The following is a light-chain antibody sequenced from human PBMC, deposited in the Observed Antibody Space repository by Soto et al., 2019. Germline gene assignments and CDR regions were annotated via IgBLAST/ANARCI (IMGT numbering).Light chain of an antibody. CDR1: QSVGSY. V-gene: IGKV3-11*01. CDR3: QQRSNGIT. Sequence: LLAESTSTLAWSPGAKATPCSRASQSVGSYLAWYQQKPGQAPRLLIYDASNRATGIPARFSGSGSGTDFTLTISSLEPEDFAVYYCQQRSNGITFGQGTRLEI. J-gene: IGKJ5*01. CDR2: DAS.